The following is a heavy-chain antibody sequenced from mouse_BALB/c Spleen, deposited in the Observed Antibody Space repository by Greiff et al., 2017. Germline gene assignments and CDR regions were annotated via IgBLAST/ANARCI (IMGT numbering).Heavy chain of an antibody. CDR2: INPSTGYT. J-gene: IGHJ3*01. CDR1: GYTFTSYW. Sequence: VQLQQSGAELAKPGASVKMSCKASGYTFTSYWMHWVKQRPGQGLEWIGYINPSTGYTEYNQKFKDKATLTADKSSSTAYMQLSSLTSEDSAVYYCARYPLEVGYYSWFAYWGQGTLVTVSA. CDR3: ARYPLEVGYYSWFAY. D-gene: IGHD2-3*01. V-gene: IGHV1-7*01.